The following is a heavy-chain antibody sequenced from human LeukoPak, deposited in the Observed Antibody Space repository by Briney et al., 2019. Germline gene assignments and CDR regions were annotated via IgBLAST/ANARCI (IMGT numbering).Heavy chain of an antibody. CDR1: GFNFGDYA. V-gene: IGHV3-49*04. Sequence: GGSLRLSCTASGFNFGDYAMSWVRQAPGKGLEWVGFIRSKAYGGTTEYAASVKGRFTISRDDSKSIAYLQMNSLKTEDTAVYYCTRATGTYDFWSGYYRSGYYYYYMDVWGKGTTVTVSS. CDR3: TRATGTYDFWSGYYRSGYYYYYMDV. CDR2: IRSKAYGGTT. D-gene: IGHD3-3*01. J-gene: IGHJ6*03.